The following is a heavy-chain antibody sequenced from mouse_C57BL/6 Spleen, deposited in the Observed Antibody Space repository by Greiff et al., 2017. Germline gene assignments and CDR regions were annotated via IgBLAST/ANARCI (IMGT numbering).Heavy chain of an antibody. V-gene: IGHV1-80*01. CDR1: GYAFSSYW. CDR3: APSGTGY. J-gene: IGHJ2*01. D-gene: IGHD4-1*01. CDR2: IYPGDGDT. Sequence: QVQLQQSGAELVKPGASVKISCKASGYAFSSYWMNWVQQRPGKGLEWIGQIYPGDGDTNYNGKFKGKATLAADKSSSTAYLQLSSLTSEDSAVYFCAPSGTGYWGQGTTLTVSS.